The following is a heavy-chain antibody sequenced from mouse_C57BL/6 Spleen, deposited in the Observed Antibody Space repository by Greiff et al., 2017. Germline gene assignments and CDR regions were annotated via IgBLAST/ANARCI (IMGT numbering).Heavy chain of an antibody. CDR1: GFSLSTSGMG. CDR3: ARAITTSDWYFDV. J-gene: IGHJ1*03. CDR2: IYWADDK. D-gene: IGHD1-1*01. Sequence: QVTLKVSGPGILQSSQTLSLTCSFSGFSLSTSGMGVSWIRQPSGKGLEWLAHIYWADDKRYHPSLKSRLTISKYTSRNQVFLTITSVDTADTATYYGARAITTSDWYFDVWGTGTTVTVSS. V-gene: IGHV8-12*01.